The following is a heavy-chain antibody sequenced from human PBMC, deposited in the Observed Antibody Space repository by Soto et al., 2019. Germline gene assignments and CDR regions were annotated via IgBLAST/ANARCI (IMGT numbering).Heavy chain of an antibody. CDR3: AREGYCSGGSCSFHDAFDI. CDR1: GGTFSSYA. Sequence: SVKVSCKASGGTFSSYAISWVRQAPGQGLEWMGGIIPIFGTANYAQKFQGRVTITADKSTSTAYMELSSLRSEDTAVYYCAREGYCSGGSCSFHDAFDIWGQGTMVTVS. J-gene: IGHJ3*02. CDR2: IIPIFGTA. D-gene: IGHD2-15*01. V-gene: IGHV1-69*06.